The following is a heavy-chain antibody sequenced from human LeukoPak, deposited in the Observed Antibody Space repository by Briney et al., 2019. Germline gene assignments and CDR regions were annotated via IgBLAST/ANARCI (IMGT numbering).Heavy chain of an antibody. CDR3: ARQKRHYGGSYYFDY. D-gene: IGHD4-23*01. Sequence: PSETLSLTCTVSGGSISSYYWSWIRQPPGKGLEWIGYIYYSGSTNYNPSLKSRVTISVDTSKSQFSLKLSSVTAADTAVYYCARQKRHYGGSYYFDYWGQGTLVTVSS. V-gene: IGHV4-59*08. CDR2: IYYSGST. CDR1: GGSISSYY. J-gene: IGHJ4*02.